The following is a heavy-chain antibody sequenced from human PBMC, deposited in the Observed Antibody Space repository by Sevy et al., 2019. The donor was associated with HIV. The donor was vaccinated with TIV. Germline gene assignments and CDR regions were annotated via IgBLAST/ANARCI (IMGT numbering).Heavy chain of an antibody. CDR1: GITFSSYA. D-gene: IGHD3-3*01. V-gene: IGHV3-23*01. CDR3: AGRKVGDFWSGSLRGPWAGGPLFDY. Sequence: GVSLRLSCAASGITFSSYAVTWVRQAPGKGLEWVSSMSHTGDNIYYADSVRGRFTISRDNSKSTLYLHMSSLRAEDTAVYYCAGRKVGDFWSGSLRGPWAGGPLFDYWGQGTLVTVSS. CDR2: MSHTGDNI. J-gene: IGHJ4*02.